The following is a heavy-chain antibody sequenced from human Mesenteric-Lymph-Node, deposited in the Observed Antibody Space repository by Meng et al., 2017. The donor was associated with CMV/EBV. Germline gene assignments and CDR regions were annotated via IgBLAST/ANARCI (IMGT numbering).Heavy chain of an antibody. D-gene: IGHD4-17*01. CDR1: GYTFISYY. CDR3: ARDTPGDDKWD. Sequence: ASVKVSCKASGYTFISYYIHWVRQAPGQGLEWMGIINPSGDNPTYAQKFQGRVTMTRDTSTSTVYMELSSLRSEDTAVYYCARDTPGDDKWDWGQGTLVTVSS. CDR2: INPSGDNP. V-gene: IGHV1-46*01. J-gene: IGHJ1*01.